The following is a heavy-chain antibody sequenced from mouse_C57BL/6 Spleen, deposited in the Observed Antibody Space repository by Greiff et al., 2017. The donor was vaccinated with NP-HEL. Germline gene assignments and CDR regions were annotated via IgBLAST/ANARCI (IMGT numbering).Heavy chain of an antibody. Sequence: EVQRVESGPGLVKPSQSLSLTCSVTGYSITSGYYWNWIRQFPGNKLEWMGYISYDGSNNYNPSLKNRISITRDTSKNQFFLKLNSVTTEDTATYYCARDRGQLPYFDYWGQGTTLTVSS. J-gene: IGHJ2*01. CDR3: ARDRGQLPYFDY. D-gene: IGHD3-3*01. CDR1: GYSITSGYY. V-gene: IGHV3-6*01. CDR2: ISYDGSN.